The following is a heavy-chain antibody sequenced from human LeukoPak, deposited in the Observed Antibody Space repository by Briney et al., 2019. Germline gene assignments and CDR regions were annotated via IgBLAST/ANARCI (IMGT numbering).Heavy chain of an antibody. Sequence: GGSLRLSCAASGFTVSSNYMSWVRQAPGKGLEWVSYISYSGDTKYYADSVKGRFTVSRDNAKNSLYLQMNSLRAEDTAVYYCGRLGIITAAGSNDYWGQGTLVTVSS. CDR3: GRLGIITAAGSNDY. J-gene: IGHJ4*02. V-gene: IGHV3-11*01. CDR2: ISYSGDTK. D-gene: IGHD6-13*01. CDR1: GFTVSSNY.